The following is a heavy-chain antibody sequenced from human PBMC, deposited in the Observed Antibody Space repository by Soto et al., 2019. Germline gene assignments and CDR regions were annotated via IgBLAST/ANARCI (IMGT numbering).Heavy chain of an antibody. D-gene: IGHD4-4*01. Sequence: GGSLRLSCAASGFTFSSYGMHWVRQAPGKGLEWVAVIWYDGSNKYYADSVKGRFTISRDNSKNTLYLQMNSLRAEDTAVYYCARDLYSRSFYYYGMDVWGQGTTVTVSS. CDR2: IWYDGSNK. J-gene: IGHJ6*02. CDR3: ARDLYSRSFYYYGMDV. V-gene: IGHV3-33*01. CDR1: GFTFSSYG.